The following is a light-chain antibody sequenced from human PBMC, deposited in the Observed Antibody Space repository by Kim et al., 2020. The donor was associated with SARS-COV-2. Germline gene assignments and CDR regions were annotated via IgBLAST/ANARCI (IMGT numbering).Light chain of an antibody. CDR2: GAS. J-gene: IGKJ5*01. Sequence: EIVLTQSPATLSLSPGERATLSCRASQSVSSSYLAWYQQKPGQAPRLLIYGASSRATGIPDRFSGSGSGTDFTLTISRLEPEDFAVYYCQQYNSWPPLTFGEGTRLEIK. CDR1: QSVSSSY. V-gene: IGKV3-20*01. CDR3: QQYNSWPPLT.